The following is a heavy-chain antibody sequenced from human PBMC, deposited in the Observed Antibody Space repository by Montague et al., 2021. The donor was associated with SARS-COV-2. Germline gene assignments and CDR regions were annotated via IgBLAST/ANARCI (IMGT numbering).Heavy chain of an antibody. V-gene: IGHV2-5*02. Sequence: PALVKPTQTLTLTCTFSGFSLSTSGVGVGWIRQPPGKALEWLALIYWDDDKRYSPSLKSRLTITKDTTKHQVVLTMTNMDPVETATYYCAHRPAIAAAGTCRFDTWGQGTLVTVSS. CDR2: IYWDDDK. CDR1: GFSLSTSGVG. D-gene: IGHD6-13*01. CDR3: AHRPAIAAAGTCRFDT. J-gene: IGHJ5*01.